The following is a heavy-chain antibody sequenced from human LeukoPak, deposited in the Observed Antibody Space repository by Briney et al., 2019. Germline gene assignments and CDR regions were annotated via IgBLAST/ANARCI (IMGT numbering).Heavy chain of an antibody. CDR1: GFTFSDYY. V-gene: IGHV3-11*04. D-gene: IGHD1-26*01. Sequence: GGSLRLSCAASGFTFSDYYMNWIRQAPGKGLEWVSYISDSGSTIYYADSVKGRFTIFRDNAKNSLYLQMNSLRAEDTAVYYCARDRYSGSYLEEVDYWGQGTLVTVSS. CDR2: ISDSGSTI. CDR3: ARDRYSGSYLEEVDY. J-gene: IGHJ4*02.